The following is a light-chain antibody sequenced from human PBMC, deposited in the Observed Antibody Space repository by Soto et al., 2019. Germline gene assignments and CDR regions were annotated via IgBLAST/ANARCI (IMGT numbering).Light chain of an antibody. CDR3: QSYDSNLSGLYV. J-gene: IGLJ1*01. CDR2: RNN. CDR1: SSNIGAGYD. Sequence: QAVVTQPPSVSGAPGQRVTISCTGTSSNIGAGYDVHWYQQVPGAAPKLLIFRNNNRPSGVPDRFSGSKSGTSASLAITGLQAEDEADYYCQSYDSNLSGLYVFGTGTKLTVL. V-gene: IGLV1-40*01.